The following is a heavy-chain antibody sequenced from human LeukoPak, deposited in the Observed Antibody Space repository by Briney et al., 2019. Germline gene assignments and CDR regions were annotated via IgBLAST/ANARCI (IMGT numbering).Heavy chain of an antibody. CDR2: IFYSGST. Sequence: SETLSLTCTVSGGSISGGDYYWSWIRQPPGKGLEWIGYIFYSGSTYYNPSLKSRVTISVDTSENQFSLKLSSVTAADTAVYYCARGPAHYGDYANYYGMDVWGQGTTVTVSS. CDR3: ARGPAHYGDYANYYGMDV. V-gene: IGHV4-30-4*01. J-gene: IGHJ6*02. D-gene: IGHD4-17*01. CDR1: GGSISGGDYY.